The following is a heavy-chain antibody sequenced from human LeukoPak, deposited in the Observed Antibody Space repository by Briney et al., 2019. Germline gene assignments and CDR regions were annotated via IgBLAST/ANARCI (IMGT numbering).Heavy chain of an antibody. CDR2: ISAYNGNR. V-gene: IGHV1-18*01. D-gene: IGHD5-18*01. CDR3: ARDEDTAMAPGGH. CDR1: GYTFTSYG. Sequence: ASVKVSCKASGYTFTSYGISWVRQAPGQGLEWMGWISAYNGNRNYAQKFQGRVTMTTDTSTRTAYRELRSLRSDDTAVHYCARDEDTAMAPGGHWGQGTLVTVSS. J-gene: IGHJ4*02.